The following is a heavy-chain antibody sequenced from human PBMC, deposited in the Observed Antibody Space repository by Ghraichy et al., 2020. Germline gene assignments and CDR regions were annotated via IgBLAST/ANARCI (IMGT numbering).Heavy chain of an antibody. CDR3: ARHPYPLIPNWFDP. Sequence: SETLSLTCTVSGGSISSSSYYWGWIRQPPGKGLEWIGSIYYSGSTYYNPSLESRVTMSVDTSKNQFSLKLSSVTAADTAVYYWARHPYPLIPNWFDPWGQGTLLTVSS. V-gene: IGHV4-39*01. CDR2: IYYSGST. J-gene: IGHJ5*02. CDR1: GGSISSSSYY.